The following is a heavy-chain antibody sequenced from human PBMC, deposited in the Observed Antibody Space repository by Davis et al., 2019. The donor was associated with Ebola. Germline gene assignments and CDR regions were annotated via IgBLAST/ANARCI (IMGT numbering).Heavy chain of an antibody. CDR3: ARVAAWFGELSTLDY. CDR2: IYYSGST. Sequence: SETLSLTCTVSGGSISSYYWSWIRQPPGKGLEWIGYIYYSGSTNYNPSLKSRVTISVDTSKNQFSLKLSSVTAADTAVYYCARVAAWFGELSTLDYWGQGTLVTVSS. D-gene: IGHD3-10*01. CDR1: GGSISSYY. J-gene: IGHJ4*02. V-gene: IGHV4-59*01.